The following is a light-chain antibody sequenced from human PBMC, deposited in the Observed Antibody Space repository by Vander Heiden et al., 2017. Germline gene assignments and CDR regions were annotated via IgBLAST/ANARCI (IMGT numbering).Light chain of an antibody. CDR2: YDD. CDR1: SSNIENNA. Sequence: QSVLTQPPSVSEAPRQRDTISCSGSSSNIENNAVNWYQQLPGKAPKFLIYYDDLLPSGVSDRFSGSKSGTSASLAISGLQSEDEADYSCAAWDDSLNGWVFGGGTKLTVL. CDR3: AAWDDSLNGWV. J-gene: IGLJ2*01. V-gene: IGLV1-36*01.